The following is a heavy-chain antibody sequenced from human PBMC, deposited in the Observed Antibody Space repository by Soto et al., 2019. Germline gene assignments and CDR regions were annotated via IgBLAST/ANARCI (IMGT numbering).Heavy chain of an antibody. CDR1: GGSISSGGYP. V-gene: IGHV4-30-2*01. D-gene: IGHD2-2*01. CDR2: IYHSGST. CDR3: ARGLGVPAVPFDY. Sequence: QLQLQESGSGLVKPSQTLSITCAVSGGSISSGGYPWSWIRQPPGKGLEWIGYIYHSGSTYYNPSLKSRVTISVDRSKNQFSLKLSSVTAADTAVYYCARGLGVPAVPFDYWGQGTLVTVSS. J-gene: IGHJ4*02.